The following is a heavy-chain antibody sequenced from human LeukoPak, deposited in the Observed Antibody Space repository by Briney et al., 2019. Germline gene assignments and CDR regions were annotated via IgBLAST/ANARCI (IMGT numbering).Heavy chain of an antibody. CDR3: ARRVHSSSWSSYFDY. Sequence: SETLSLTCSVSGGSITSSSYYWAWIRQPPEKGLEWLGSVYYTGGTNYSPSLKSRVTISVDTSKNQFFLKLSSVTATDTAVYYCARRVHSSSWSSYFDYWGQETLVTVSS. D-gene: IGHD6-13*01. CDR2: VYYTGGT. J-gene: IGHJ4*02. V-gene: IGHV4-39*07. CDR1: GGSITSSSYY.